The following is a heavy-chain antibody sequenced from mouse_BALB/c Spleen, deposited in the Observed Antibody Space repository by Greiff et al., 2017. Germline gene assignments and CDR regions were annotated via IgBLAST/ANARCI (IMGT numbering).Heavy chain of an antibody. D-gene: IGHD2-14*01. J-gene: IGHJ4*01. CDR2: ILPGSGST. CDR3: AREDYRYDGSAMDY. CDR1: GYTFSSYW. Sequence: QVQLQQSGAELMKPGASVKISCKATGYTFSSYWIEWVKQRPGHGLEWIGEILPGSGSTNYNEKFKGKATFTADTSSNTAYMQLSSLTSEDSAVYYCAREDYRYDGSAMDYWGQGTSVTVSS. V-gene: IGHV1-9*01.